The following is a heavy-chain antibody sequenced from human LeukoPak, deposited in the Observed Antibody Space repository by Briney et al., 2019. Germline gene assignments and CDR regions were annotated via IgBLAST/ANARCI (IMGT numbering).Heavy chain of an antibody. CDR3: AREPGIGYAFDI. CDR2: IKQDGSEK. J-gene: IGHJ3*02. Sequence: GGSLRLPCVAPGFTFVSSWMTWVRKAPGRGLEWVANIKQDGSEKHYVDSVKGRFTISRDNVKNSLYLQMNSLRAEDTAVYYCAREPGIGYAFDIWGQGTMVTVSS. V-gene: IGHV3-7*01. CDR1: GFTFVSSW. D-gene: IGHD3-10*01.